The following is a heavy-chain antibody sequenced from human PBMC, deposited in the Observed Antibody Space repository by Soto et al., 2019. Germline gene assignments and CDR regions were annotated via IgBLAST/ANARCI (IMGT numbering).Heavy chain of an antibody. Sequence: ASVKVSCKASGYTFTSYAMHWVRQAPGQRLEWMGWINPSNGTTNYSQKFQGRVTITADESTSTAYMELSSLRSEDTAVYYCARAGYYYDSSGYDAFDIWGQGTMVTVSS. D-gene: IGHD3-22*01. J-gene: IGHJ3*02. CDR1: GYTFTSYA. CDR3: ARAGYYYDSSGYDAFDI. V-gene: IGHV1-3*01. CDR2: INPSNGTT.